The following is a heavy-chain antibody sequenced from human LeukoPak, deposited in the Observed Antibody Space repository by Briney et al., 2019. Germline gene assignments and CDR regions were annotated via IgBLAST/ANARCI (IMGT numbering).Heavy chain of an antibody. V-gene: IGHV3-74*01. Sequence: GGSLRLSCAASGFSFSNFWMHWGRQAPGEGLVWVSRISPDGRETTYADSVKGRFTISRDNAKNTLYLQLSSLRAEDTAVYYCARDMWGSFDYWGQGALVTVSS. CDR3: ARDMWGSFDY. CDR1: GFSFSNFW. J-gene: IGHJ4*02. D-gene: IGHD7-27*01. CDR2: ISPDGRET.